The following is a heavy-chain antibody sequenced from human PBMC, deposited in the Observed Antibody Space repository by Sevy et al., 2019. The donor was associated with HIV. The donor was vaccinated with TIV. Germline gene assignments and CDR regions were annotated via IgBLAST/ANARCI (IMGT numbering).Heavy chain of an antibody. Sequence: GGSLRLSCAASGFTFSGSAMHWVRQASGKGLEWVGRIRSKANSYATAYAASVKGRFTISRDDSKNTAYLQMNSLKTGDTAVYYCTSRFGGYYYDSSGYYDQGAGAFDIWGQGTMVTVSS. J-gene: IGHJ3*02. D-gene: IGHD3-22*01. V-gene: IGHV3-73*01. CDR1: GFTFSGSA. CDR2: IRSKANSYAT. CDR3: TSRFGGYYYDSSGYYDQGAGAFDI.